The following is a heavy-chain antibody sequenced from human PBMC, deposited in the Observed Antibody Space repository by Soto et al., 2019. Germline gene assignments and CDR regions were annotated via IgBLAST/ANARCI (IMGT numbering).Heavy chain of an antibody. CDR3: ARPPLPGYSIHFNS. CDR2: VYPRDSDT. V-gene: IGHV5-51*01. D-gene: IGHD2-15*01. Sequence: GESLKISCKASGYIFIDYWIGWVRHMPGKGLEWMGIVYPRDSDTRYSPSFQGQVTISADRSTGTAFLHWRSLKASDTALYYCARPPLPGYSIHFNSWGQGTLVTVSS. CDR1: GYIFIDYW. J-gene: IGHJ4*02.